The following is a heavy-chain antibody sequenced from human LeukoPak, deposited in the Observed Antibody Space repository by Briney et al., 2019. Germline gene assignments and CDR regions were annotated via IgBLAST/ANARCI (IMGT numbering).Heavy chain of an antibody. CDR3: ARLRDFWSGYYTFNWFDP. D-gene: IGHD3-3*01. J-gene: IGHJ5*02. CDR2: INHSGST. V-gene: IGHV4-34*01. Sequence: SETLSLTCAVYGGSFSGYYWSWIRQPPGKGLEWTGEINHSGSTNYNPSLKSRVTISVDTSKNQFSLKLSSVTAADTAVYYCARLRDFWSGYYTFNWFDPWGQGTLVTVSS. CDR1: GGSFSGYY.